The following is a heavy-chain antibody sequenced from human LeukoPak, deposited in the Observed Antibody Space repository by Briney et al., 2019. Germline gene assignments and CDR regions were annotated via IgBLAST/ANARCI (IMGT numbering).Heavy chain of an antibody. CDR1: GFTFSSYA. CDR2: ISYDGSNK. J-gene: IGHJ4*02. Sequence: GRSLRLSCAASGFTFSSYAMHWVRQAPGKGLEWVAVISYDGSNKYYADSVKGRFTISRDNSKNTLYLQMNSLRAEDTAVYYCARDLASNTGWEFDYWGQGTLVTVSS. D-gene: IGHD6-19*01. V-gene: IGHV3-30*14. CDR3: ARDLASNTGWEFDY.